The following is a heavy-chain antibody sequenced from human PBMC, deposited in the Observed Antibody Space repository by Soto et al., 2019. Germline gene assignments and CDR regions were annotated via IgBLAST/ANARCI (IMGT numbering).Heavy chain of an antibody. V-gene: IGHV4-31*03. J-gene: IGHJ5*02. CDR3: EGGSSKSWFDP. D-gene: IGHD6-6*01. Sequence: SETLSLTCTVSGGSISSGGYYWSWIRQHPGKGLEWIGYIYYNGNTYYNPSLKSRVSISLDTSKNQLSLNLRSATAADTAVCYCEGGSSKSWFDPWGQGTLVTVSS. CDR2: IYYNGNT. CDR1: GGSISSGGYY.